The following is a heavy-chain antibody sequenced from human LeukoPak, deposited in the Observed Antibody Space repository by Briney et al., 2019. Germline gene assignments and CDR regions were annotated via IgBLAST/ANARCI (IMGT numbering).Heavy chain of an antibody. CDR1: GFTFSDYY. CDR3: ARDVLGSRSVVYGA. Sequence: PGGSLRLSCAASGFTFSDYYMSWIRQAPGKGLEWVSYLSSSGSTIYYADSVKGRFTISRDNAKNSLYLQMNSLRAEDTAVYYCARDVLGSRSVVYGAWGQGTLVTVSS. V-gene: IGHV3-11*01. CDR2: LSSSGSTI. D-gene: IGHD4/OR15-4a*01. J-gene: IGHJ5*02.